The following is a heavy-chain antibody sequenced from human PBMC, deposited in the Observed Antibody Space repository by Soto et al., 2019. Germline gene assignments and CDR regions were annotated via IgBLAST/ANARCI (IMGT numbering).Heavy chain of an antibody. CDR2: IKSKAGGGTT. CDR3: TTGGD. CDR1: GFTFSNAW. D-gene: IGHD2-21*01. Sequence: EVQLVESGGGLVKPGGTLRLSCAASGFTFSNAWMSWVRQAPAKELEWVGHIKSKAGGGTTDYTAPVKGRFTISRDDSKNTLYLQMNSLKTEDTAVYYCTTGGDWGQGTLGTVSS. J-gene: IGHJ4*02. V-gene: IGHV3-15*01.